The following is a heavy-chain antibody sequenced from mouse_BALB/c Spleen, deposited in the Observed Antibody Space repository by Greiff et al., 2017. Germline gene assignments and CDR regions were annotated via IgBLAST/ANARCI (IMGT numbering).Heavy chain of an antibody. CDR3: ARGAYRYNAMDY. D-gene: IGHD2-14*01. CDR1: GYAFTNYW. V-gene: IGHV1-63*01. CDR2: IYPGSGNT. Sequence: QVQLQQSGAELVRPGTSVKISCKASGYAFTNYWLGWVKQRPGHGLEWIGDIYPGSGNTYYNEKFKGKATLTADKSSSTAYMQLSSLTSEDSAVYFCARGAYRYNAMDYWGQGTSVTVSS. J-gene: IGHJ4*01.